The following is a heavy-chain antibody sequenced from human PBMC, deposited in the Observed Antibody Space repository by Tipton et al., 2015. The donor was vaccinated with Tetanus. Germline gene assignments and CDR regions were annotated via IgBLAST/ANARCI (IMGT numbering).Heavy chain of an antibody. CDR3: ARGWAVAPYFDY. V-gene: IGHV4-59*12. Sequence: PGLVKPSETLSLTCTVSGGSISSYYWSWIRQPPGKGLEWIGYIYYSGSTNYNPSLKSRVTISVDTSKNQFSLKLSSVTAADTAVYYCARGWAVAPYFDYWGQGTLVTVSS. D-gene: IGHD6-19*01. CDR1: GGSISSYY. J-gene: IGHJ4*02. CDR2: IYYSGST.